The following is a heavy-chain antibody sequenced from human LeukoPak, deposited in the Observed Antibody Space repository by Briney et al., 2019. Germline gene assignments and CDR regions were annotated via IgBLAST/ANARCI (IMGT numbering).Heavy chain of an antibody. CDR2: IYYSGST. CDR3: ARLVSGGILWFDP. V-gene: IGHV4-39*01. D-gene: IGHD2-15*01. Sequence: SETLSLTRTVSGGSISSSSYYWGWIRQPPGKGLEWIGSIYYSGSTYYNPSLKSRVTISVDTSKNQFSLKLSSVTAADTAVYYCARLVSGGILWFDPWGQGTLVTVSS. J-gene: IGHJ5*02. CDR1: GGSISSSSYY.